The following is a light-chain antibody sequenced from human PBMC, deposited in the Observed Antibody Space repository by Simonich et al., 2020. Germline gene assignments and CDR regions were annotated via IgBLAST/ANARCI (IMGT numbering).Light chain of an antibody. CDR2: LWS. Sequence: DIVMTQYPLSLHVTPGEPASISCRSSQSLLHSNVYNYLVRYLQKPGQSTQLLIYLWSNRASGVPDRFSGSGSGTDFTLKISRVDAEDVGVYYCMQALQTLRTFGQGTKVEIK. CDR3: MQALQTLRT. V-gene: IGKV2-28*01. J-gene: IGKJ1*01. CDR1: QSLLHSNVYNY.